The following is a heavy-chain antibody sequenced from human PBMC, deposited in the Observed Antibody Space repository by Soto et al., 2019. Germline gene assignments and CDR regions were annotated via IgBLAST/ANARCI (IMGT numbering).Heavy chain of an antibody. CDR2: ISYDGSNK. V-gene: IGHV3-30*18. D-gene: IGHD5-12*01. J-gene: IGHJ4*02. CDR3: AKDSGYTPPDK. CDR1: GFTFSSYG. Sequence: GGSLRLSCAASGFTFSSYGMHWVRQAPGKGLQWVAVISYDGSNKYYADSVKGRFTISRDNPKNTLDLQMNSLRGEDTAVYYCAKDSGYTPPDKWGQGTLVTVSS.